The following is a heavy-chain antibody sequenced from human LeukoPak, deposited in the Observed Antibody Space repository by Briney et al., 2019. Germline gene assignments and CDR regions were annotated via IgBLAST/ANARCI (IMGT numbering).Heavy chain of an antibody. V-gene: IGHV3-23*01. CDR1: GFTFSSYA. CDR3: AKGHSSGWYGDAFDI. J-gene: IGHJ3*02. Sequence: PGGSLRLSCAASGFTFSSYAMSWVRQAPGKGLEWVSTITTSGSSTYYADSVKGRFTISRDNSKNTLHLQMNSLGADDTAVYYCAKGHSSGWYGDAFDIWGQGTMVTVSS. D-gene: IGHD6-19*01. CDR2: ITTSGSST.